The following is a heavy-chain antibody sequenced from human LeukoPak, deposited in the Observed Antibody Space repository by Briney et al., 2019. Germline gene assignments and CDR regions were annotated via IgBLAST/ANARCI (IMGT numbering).Heavy chain of an antibody. D-gene: IGHD3-9*01. J-gene: IGHJ4*02. Sequence: PGGSLRLSCAASGFSFGTYAMSWVRQAPGKGLEWVSGISATGGDTYYGDSVKGRFTISRDNPKNTLFLQMNILRAEDTAVYYCARRIDWSHDYWGQGTLVTVSS. CDR1: GFSFGTYA. CDR3: ARRIDWSHDY. CDR2: ISATGGDT. V-gene: IGHV3-23*01.